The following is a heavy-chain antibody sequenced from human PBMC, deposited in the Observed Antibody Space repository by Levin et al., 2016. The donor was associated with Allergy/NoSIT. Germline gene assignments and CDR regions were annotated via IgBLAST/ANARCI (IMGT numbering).Heavy chain of an antibody. V-gene: IGHV3-21*01. CDR1: GFTFSNFA. J-gene: IGHJ6*02. Sequence: GESLKISCTASGFTFSNFAMNWVRQAPGKGLEWVSLITSGGSDTYYADSVKGRFTISRDNAKKSLYLQGNSLRAEDTAIYFCAREGPTMDYSYGMDVWGQGTAVTVPS. D-gene: IGHD3-10*01. CDR2: ITSGGSDT. CDR3: AREGPTMDYSYGMDV.